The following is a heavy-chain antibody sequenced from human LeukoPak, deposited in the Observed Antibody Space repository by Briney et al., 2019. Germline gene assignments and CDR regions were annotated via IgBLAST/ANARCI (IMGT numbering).Heavy chain of an antibody. D-gene: IGHD6-6*01. CDR3: ARDRRGSSGRGPHSCDY. V-gene: IGHV3-53*01. Sequence: PGGSLTLSCAASGFTVSSNYMSWVRQAPGKGLEWVSVIYSGGSTYYADSVKGRFTISRDNSKNTLYLQMNSLRAEDTAVYYRARDRRGSSGRGPHSCDYWGQGTLVTVSP. CDR1: GFTVSSNY. CDR2: IYSGGST. J-gene: IGHJ4*02.